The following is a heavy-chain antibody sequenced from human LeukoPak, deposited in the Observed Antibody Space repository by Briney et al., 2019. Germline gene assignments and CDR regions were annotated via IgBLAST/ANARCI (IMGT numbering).Heavy chain of an antibody. D-gene: IGHD3-10*01. CDR3: ARSDGYGLVGI. J-gene: IGHJ3*02. CDR2: IYSSGST. CDR1: GASINSGSNY. Sequence: SGTLSLTCRVSGASINSGSNYWGWIRQPPGKTLEWIGSIYSSGSTYYNPSLKSRVIIIIDTPKNHFSLTLSSVTAADTAVYYRARSDGYGLVGIWGQGTMVTVSS. V-gene: IGHV4-39*07.